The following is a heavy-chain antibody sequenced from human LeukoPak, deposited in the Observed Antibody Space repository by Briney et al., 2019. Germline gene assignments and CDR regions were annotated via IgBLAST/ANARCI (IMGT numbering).Heavy chain of an antibody. J-gene: IGHJ6*03. CDR1: GYTFTSYY. CDR3: ARDYYGAGSYQYYYYYYMDV. V-gene: IGHV1-46*03. Sequence: ASVKVSCKASGYTFTSYYMHWVRQAPGQGLEWMGIINPSGGSTSYAQKFQGRVTMTRDTSTSTDYMELSSLRSEDTAVYYCARDYYGAGSYQYYYYYYMDVWGKGTTVTVSS. CDR2: INPSGGST. D-gene: IGHD3-10*01.